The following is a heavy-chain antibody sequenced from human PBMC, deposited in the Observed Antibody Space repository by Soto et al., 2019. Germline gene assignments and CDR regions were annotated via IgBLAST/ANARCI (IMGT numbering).Heavy chain of an antibody. V-gene: IGHV4-30-4*01. CDR1: GGSINSGDSY. J-gene: IGHJ6*02. Sequence: QVQLQESGPGLVKPSQTLSLTCTVSGGSINSGDSYWSWIRQPPGKGLEWIGYIYYSGSTYYNPSLXXRXTXXIDTSKNQFSLKLSSVTAADTAVYYCARVTGHLDVWGQGTTVTVSS. CDR3: ARVTGHLDV. CDR2: IYYSGST.